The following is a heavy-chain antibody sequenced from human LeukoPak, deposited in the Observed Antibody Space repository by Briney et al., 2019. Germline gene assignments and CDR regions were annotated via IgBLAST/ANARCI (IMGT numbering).Heavy chain of an antibody. CDR3: ARSESTMTTWSMDY. CDR1: GFTFTRYR. V-gene: IGHV3-7*01. D-gene: IGHD4-17*01. Sequence: GGSLRLSCAASGFTFTRYRMTWVRQAPGKGLEWVANIKQDGRERYYVDSVDGRFTISRDNAKNSLFLQMNSLRDDDTAVYYCARSESTMTTWSMDYWGQGALVIVSS. CDR2: IKQDGRER. J-gene: IGHJ4*02.